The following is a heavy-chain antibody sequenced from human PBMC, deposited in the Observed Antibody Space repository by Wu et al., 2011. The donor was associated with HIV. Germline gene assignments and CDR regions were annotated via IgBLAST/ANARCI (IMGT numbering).Heavy chain of an antibody. V-gene: IGHV1-46*01. J-gene: IGHJ5*02. Sequence: QVQLVQSGAEVKKPGASVKVSCKTSGYTFSNYYMHWVRQAPGQGLEWVGLINPNGGITIYAQQFQGRVTVTRDTSTSTVYMELSSLRSEDTAVYYCAXDFLNTARFPNWFTPGARVPGHRLL. D-gene: IGHD5-18*01. CDR1: GYTFSNYY. CDR2: INPNGGIT. CDR3: AXDFLNTARFPNWFTP.